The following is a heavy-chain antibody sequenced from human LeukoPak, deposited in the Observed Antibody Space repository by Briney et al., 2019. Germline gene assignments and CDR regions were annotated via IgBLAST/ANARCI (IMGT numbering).Heavy chain of an antibody. CDR1: GDSVSSGSYY. J-gene: IGHJ4*02. D-gene: IGHD3-22*01. CDR3: ARANDRGYYYDSSSDFDF. V-gene: IGHV4-61*01. Sequence: SETLSLTCTVSGDSVSSGSYYWRWIRQPPGKGLEWIGYIYYSGSTNYNPSLKSRVTISVDTSKNQFSLKLRSVTAADTAVYYCARANDRGYYYDSSSDFDFWGQGTLVTVSS. CDR2: IYYSGST.